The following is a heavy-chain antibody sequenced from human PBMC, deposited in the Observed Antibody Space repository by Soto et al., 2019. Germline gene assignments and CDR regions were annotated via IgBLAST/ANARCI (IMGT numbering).Heavy chain of an antibody. J-gene: IGHJ6*02. D-gene: IGHD3-22*01. CDR3: ARILADSSGYYYGSYYYYGMDV. CDR1: GFSLSTSGMC. V-gene: IGHV2-70*01. Sequence: SGPTLVNPTQTLTLTCTFSGFSLSTSGMCVSWIRQPPGEALEWLALIDWDDDKYYSTSLKTRLTISKDTSKNQVVLTMTNMDPVDTATYYCARILADSSGYYYGSYYYYGMDVWGQGTTVTVSS. CDR2: IDWDDDK.